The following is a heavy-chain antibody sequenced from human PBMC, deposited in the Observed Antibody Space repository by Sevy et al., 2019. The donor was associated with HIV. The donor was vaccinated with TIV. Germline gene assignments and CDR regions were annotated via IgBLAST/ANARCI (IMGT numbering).Heavy chain of an antibody. J-gene: IGHJ4*02. D-gene: IGHD3-22*01. Sequence: GGSLRLSCAASGFTFSSYAMHWLRQAPGKGLEWVAVISYDGSNKYYADSVKGRFTISRDNSKNTLYLQMNSLRAEDTAVYYCARDQYYDSSGSPYFDYWGQRTLVTVSS. CDR2: ISYDGSNK. CDR3: ARDQYYDSSGSPYFDY. V-gene: IGHV3-30-3*01. CDR1: GFTFSSYA.